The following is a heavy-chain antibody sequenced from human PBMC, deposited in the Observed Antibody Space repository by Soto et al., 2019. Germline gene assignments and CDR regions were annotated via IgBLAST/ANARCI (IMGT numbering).Heavy chain of an antibody. Sequence: ASVKVSCKASGGTFSSYAISWVRQAPGQGLEWMGGIIPIFGTANYAQKFQGRVTITADESTSTAYMELSSLRSEDTAVYYCARDRGVYYDFWSGSKAQYYFDYWGQGTLVTVSS. V-gene: IGHV1-69*13. CDR3: ARDRGVYYDFWSGSKAQYYFDY. CDR1: GGTFSSYA. CDR2: IIPIFGTA. D-gene: IGHD3-3*01. J-gene: IGHJ4*02.